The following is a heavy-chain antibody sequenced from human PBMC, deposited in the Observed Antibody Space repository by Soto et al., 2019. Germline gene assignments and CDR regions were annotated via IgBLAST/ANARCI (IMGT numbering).Heavy chain of an antibody. Sequence: ASVKVSCKASGGTFSSYTISWVRQAPGQGLEWMGRIIPILGIANYAQKFQGRVTMTEDTSTDTAYMELSSLRSEDTAVYYCATQAAWTFDYWGQGTLVTVSS. CDR3: ATQAAWTFDY. D-gene: IGHD6-25*01. CDR2: IIPILGIA. CDR1: GGTFSSYT. V-gene: IGHV1-69*02. J-gene: IGHJ4*02.